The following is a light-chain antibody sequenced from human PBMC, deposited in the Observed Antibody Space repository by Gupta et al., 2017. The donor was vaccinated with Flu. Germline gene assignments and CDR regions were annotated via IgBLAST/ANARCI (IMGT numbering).Light chain of an antibody. CDR1: SSNIGSNF. J-gene: IGLJ1*01. CDR2: RND. V-gene: IGLV1-47*01. Sequence: QSVLTQSPSASGTPGQRVTVSCSGSSSNIGSNFVYWYQQLPGTAPKLLIYRNDQRPSGVPDRFSGSKSGTSASLAISGLRSEDEGDYYCAAWDDSLSGSYAFGTGTKVTVL. CDR3: AAWDDSLSGSYA.